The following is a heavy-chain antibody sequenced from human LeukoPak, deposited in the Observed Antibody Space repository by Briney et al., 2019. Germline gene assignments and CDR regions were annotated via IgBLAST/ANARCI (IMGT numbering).Heavy chain of an antibody. J-gene: IGHJ4*02. CDR3: ARDFRRGTWD. V-gene: IGHV4-31*03. CDR1: GGSISSGGYY. CDR2: IYYSGST. Sequence: SETLSLTCTVSGGSISSGGYYWSWIRQHPGKGLEWIGYIYYSGSTYYNPSLKSRVTISVDTSKNQFSLKLSSVTAADTAVYYCARDFRRGTWDWGQGTLVTVSS. D-gene: IGHD5-12*01.